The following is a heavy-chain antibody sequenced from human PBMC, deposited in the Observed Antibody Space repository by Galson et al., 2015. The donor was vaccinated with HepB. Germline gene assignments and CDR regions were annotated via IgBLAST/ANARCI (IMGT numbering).Heavy chain of an antibody. CDR3: ARVAGQTYYNSWSGLAFHS. D-gene: IGHD3-3*01. Sequence: SETLSLTCTISGGSINSSTWWSWVRQPPGEGLEWLGQIYHSGATNYNPSLKSRITISLDKSKNQFSLNLSSVTPADTAVYYCARVAGQTYYNSWSGLAFHSWGQGALVTVSS. J-gene: IGHJ4*02. CDR1: GGSINSSTW. V-gene: IGHV4-4*02. CDR2: IYHSGAT.